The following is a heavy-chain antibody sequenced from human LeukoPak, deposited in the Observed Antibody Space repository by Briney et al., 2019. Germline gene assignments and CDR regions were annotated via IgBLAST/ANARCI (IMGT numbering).Heavy chain of an antibody. CDR2: ISYDGSNK. D-gene: IGHD5-18*01. V-gene: IGHV3-30*04. CDR3: ARDNTAMGSGWFDP. CDR1: GFTFSSYA. Sequence: PGRSLRLSCAASGFTFSSYAMHWVRPAPGKGLEWVAVISYDGSNKYYADSVKGRFTISRDNSKNTLYLQMNSLRAEDTAVYYCARDNTAMGSGWFDPWGQGTLVTVSS. J-gene: IGHJ5*02.